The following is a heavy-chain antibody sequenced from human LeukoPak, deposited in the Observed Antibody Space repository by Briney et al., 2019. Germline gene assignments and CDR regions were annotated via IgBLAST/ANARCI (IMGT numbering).Heavy chain of an antibody. CDR1: GFTFINYA. V-gene: IGHV3-30*04. D-gene: IGHD5/OR15-5a*01. Sequence: GGSLRLSCAASGFTFINYALHWVRQAPGKGLEWAAVISIDGSDKHYAESVQGRFTISRDNSKNTLYLQMNSLGAEDAAVYFCARDRHGSAVYNFDYWGQGTLVAVSS. CDR2: ISIDGSDK. CDR3: ARDRHGSAVYNFDY. J-gene: IGHJ4*02.